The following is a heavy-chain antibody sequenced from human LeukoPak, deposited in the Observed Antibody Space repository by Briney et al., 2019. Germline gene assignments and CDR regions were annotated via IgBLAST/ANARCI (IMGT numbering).Heavy chain of an antibody. J-gene: IGHJ3*02. CDR2: IYYNGNT. CDR1: GASISSSY. D-gene: IGHD2-15*01. V-gene: IGHV4-59*01. CDR3: VRGNYDDRGYSNAFDI. Sequence: PSETLSPTCTVSGASISSSYWSWVRQPPGKRLEWIGFIYYNGNTNSNPSLKSRVTISVDTSKNQFSLKLSSVTAADTALYYCVRGNYDDRGYSNAFDIWGQGAMVVVSS.